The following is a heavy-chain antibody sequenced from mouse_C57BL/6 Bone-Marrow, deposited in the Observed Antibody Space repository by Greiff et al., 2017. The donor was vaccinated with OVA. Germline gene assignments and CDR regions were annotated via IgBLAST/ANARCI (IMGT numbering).Heavy chain of an antibody. CDR3: ARSSYYYAMDY. V-gene: IGHV14-2*01. Sequence: VQLQQSGAELVKPGASVKLSCTASGFNIKDYYMHWVKQRTEQGLEWIGRIDPEDGETKYAPQFQGKATITADTSSNTAYLQLSSLTSADTAVYYCARSSYYYAMDYLCQGTSVTVSS. CDR1: GFNIKDYY. CDR2: IDPEDGET. J-gene: IGHJ4*01. D-gene: IGHD3-1*01.